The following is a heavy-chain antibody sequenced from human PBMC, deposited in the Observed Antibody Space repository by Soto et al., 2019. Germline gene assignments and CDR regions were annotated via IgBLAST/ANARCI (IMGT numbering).Heavy chain of an antibody. V-gene: IGHV3-23*01. D-gene: IGHD6-19*01. J-gene: IGHJ3*02. CDR1: GITFSSYA. CDR3: AKDTERRIVVSGAGAFDS. Sequence: EVQLLESGGGLVQPGGSLRLSCGASGITFSSYAMSWVRQAPGKGLEWVSAISGSGGTTWYADYVKGRFTSSRDNSKNTLYLQMNSLRDEDTAVYYCAKDTERRIVVSGAGAFDSWVQGTMVSVSS. CDR2: ISGSGGTT.